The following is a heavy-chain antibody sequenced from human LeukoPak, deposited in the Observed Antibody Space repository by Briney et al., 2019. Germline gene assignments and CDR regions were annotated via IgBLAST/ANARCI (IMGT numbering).Heavy chain of an antibody. CDR2: VWYDGSID. D-gene: IGHD5-18*01. CDR1: GFTFSTYG. Sequence: PGGSLRLSCAASGFTFSTYGMHWVRQAPGKGLEWVAIVWYDGSIDYYANSVKGRFTISRDNSKNSLYLQMNSLRAEDTAVYYCARGGYTFGYDDYWGQGTLVTVSS. CDR3: ARGGYTFGYDDY. J-gene: IGHJ4*02. V-gene: IGHV3-33*01.